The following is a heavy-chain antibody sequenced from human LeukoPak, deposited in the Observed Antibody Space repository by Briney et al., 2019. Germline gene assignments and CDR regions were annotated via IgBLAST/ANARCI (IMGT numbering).Heavy chain of an antibody. J-gene: IGHJ4*02. D-gene: IGHD6-13*01. Sequence: PSETLSLTCTVSGGSISSGGYYWGWIRQHPGKGLEWIGYIYYSGSTYYNPSLKSRVTISVDTSKNQFSLKLSSVTAADTAVYYCARTNVDSSSWYRTHFDYWGQGTLVTVSS. V-gene: IGHV4-31*03. CDR3: ARTNVDSSSWYRTHFDY. CDR2: IYYSGST. CDR1: GGSISSGGYY.